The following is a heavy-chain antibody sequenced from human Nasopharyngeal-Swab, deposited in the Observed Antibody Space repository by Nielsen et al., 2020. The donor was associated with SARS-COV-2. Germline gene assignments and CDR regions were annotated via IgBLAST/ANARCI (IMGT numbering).Heavy chain of an antibody. CDR3: ASPPGYDILTGYYNVRGFDY. V-gene: IGHV1-69*13. CDR2: IIPIFGTA. Sequence: SVKVSCKASGGTFSSYAIIWVRQAPGQGLEWMGGIIPIFGTANYAQKFQGRVTITADESTSTAYMELSSLRSEDTAVYYCASPPGYDILTGYYNVRGFDYWGQGTLVTVSS. J-gene: IGHJ4*02. CDR1: GGTFSSYA. D-gene: IGHD3-9*01.